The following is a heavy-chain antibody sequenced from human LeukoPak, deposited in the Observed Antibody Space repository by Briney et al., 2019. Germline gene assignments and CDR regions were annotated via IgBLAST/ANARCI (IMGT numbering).Heavy chain of an antibody. J-gene: IGHJ4*02. CDR2: INDDGDRT. CDR3: ARVGDLNFYDF. D-gene: IGHD1-20*01. CDR1: GFTFSRYS. V-gene: IGHV3-64*02. Sequence: GRSLRLSCVASGFTFSRYSMHWVRQIPGKGLEYVSAINDDGDRTYYADSVKSRFTISRDNSKNTLFLQMGSLRAEDMAVYYCARVGDLNFYDFWGQGTLVTVSS.